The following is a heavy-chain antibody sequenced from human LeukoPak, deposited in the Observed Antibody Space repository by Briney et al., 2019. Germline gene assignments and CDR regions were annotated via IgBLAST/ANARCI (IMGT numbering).Heavy chain of an antibody. CDR2: ISSSGSTI. J-gene: IGHJ4*02. CDR1: GFTFSSYA. V-gene: IGHV3-48*04. Sequence: PSGGSLRLSCAASGFTFSSYAMSWVRQAPGKGLEWVSYISSSGSTIYYADSVKGRFTISRDNAKNSLYLQMNSLRAEDTAVYYCARGGPSGYSSGWYPPDYWGQGTLVTVSS. CDR3: ARGGPSGYSSGWYPPDY. D-gene: IGHD6-19*01.